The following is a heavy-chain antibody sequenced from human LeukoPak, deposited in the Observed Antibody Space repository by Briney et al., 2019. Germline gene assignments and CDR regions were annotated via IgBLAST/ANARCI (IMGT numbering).Heavy chain of an antibody. V-gene: IGHV3-53*01. CDR2: IYAGGNI. J-gene: IGHJ4*02. CDR3: AKTHNWNDDYFDY. Sequence: TGGSLRLSCAASGFSVSNNYMNWVRQAPGKGLESVSVIYAGGNIYYADSVRGRFTISRDSSKNTLYLQMNNLRADDTAVYYCAKTHNWNDDYFDYWGQGTLVTVSS. CDR1: GFSVSNNY. D-gene: IGHD1-1*01.